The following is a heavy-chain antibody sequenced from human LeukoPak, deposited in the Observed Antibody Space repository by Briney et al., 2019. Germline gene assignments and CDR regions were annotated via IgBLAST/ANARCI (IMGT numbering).Heavy chain of an antibody. CDR3: ARVSSPLNWFDP. Sequence: GGSLRLSCAASGFTVSSNYMSWVRQAPGKGLEWVSVIYSGGSTYYADSVKGRFTISRDNSKNTLYLQMNILRAEDTAVYYCARVSSPLNWFDPWGQGTLVTVSS. J-gene: IGHJ5*02. CDR2: IYSGGST. V-gene: IGHV3-66*01. CDR1: GFTVSSNY. D-gene: IGHD3-10*01.